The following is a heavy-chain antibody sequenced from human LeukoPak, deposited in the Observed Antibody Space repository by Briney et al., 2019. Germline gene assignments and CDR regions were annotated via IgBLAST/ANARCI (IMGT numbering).Heavy chain of an antibody. J-gene: IGHJ4*02. V-gene: IGHV1-18*01. CDR1: GYTFTSYG. D-gene: IGHD3-3*01. Sequence: ASVKVSCKASGYTFTSYGISWVRQAPGQGLEWMGWISAYNGNTNYAQKLQGRVTTTTDTSTSTAYMELRSLRSDDTAVYYCARDSSFGVVMSGPLGYWGQGTLVTVSS. CDR2: ISAYNGNT. CDR3: ARDSSFGVVMSGPLGY.